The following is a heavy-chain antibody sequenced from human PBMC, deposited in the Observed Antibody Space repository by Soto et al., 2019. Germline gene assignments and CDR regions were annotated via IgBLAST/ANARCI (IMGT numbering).Heavy chain of an antibody. J-gene: IGHJ6*03. CDR1: GGSISSYY. CDR3: ARASALVRANYYYFYYMDV. V-gene: IGHV4-59*01. Sequence: SETLSLTCTVSGGSISSYYWSWIRQPPGKGLEWIGYIYYSGSTNYNPSHKSRVTISVDTSKNQFSLKLSSVTAADTAVYYCARASALVRANYYYFYYMDVWGKGTTVTVSS. CDR2: IYYSGST. D-gene: IGHD6-13*01.